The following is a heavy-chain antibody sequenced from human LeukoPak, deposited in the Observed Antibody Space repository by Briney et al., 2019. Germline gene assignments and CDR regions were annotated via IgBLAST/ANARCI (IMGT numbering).Heavy chain of an antibody. J-gene: IGHJ4*02. Sequence: ASVKVSCRVSGYTLTELSMHWVRQAPGKGLEWMGGFDPEDGETIYAQKFQGRVTMTEDTSTDTAYMELNSLRAEDTAVYYCARDREGPRFLEWLLLDYWGQGTLVTVSS. CDR3: ARDREGPRFLEWLLLDY. CDR1: GYTLTELS. D-gene: IGHD3-3*01. V-gene: IGHV1-24*01. CDR2: FDPEDGET.